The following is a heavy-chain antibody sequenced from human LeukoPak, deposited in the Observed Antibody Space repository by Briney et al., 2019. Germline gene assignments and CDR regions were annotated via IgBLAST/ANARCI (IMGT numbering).Heavy chain of an antibody. CDR2: INHSGRT. CDR3: ARCSWSGYVGYYYYYMDV. V-gene: IGHV4-34*01. J-gene: IGHJ6*03. CDR1: GGSFNGYY. D-gene: IGHD5-12*01. Sequence: SETLSLTCAVYGGSFNGYYWSWIRQPPGKGLEWIGEINHSGRTNYNPSLKSRVTISVDTSKNQFSLKLSSVTAADTAVYYCARCSWSGYVGYYYYYMDVWGKGTTVTISS.